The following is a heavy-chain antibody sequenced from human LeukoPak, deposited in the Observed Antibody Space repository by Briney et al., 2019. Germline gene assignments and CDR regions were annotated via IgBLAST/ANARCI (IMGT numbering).Heavy chain of an antibody. D-gene: IGHD6-13*01. J-gene: IGHJ1*01. CDR3: AREGSSTWYRGIAAEYFQH. CDR1: GFTFSSHW. Sequence: GGSLRLSCTASGFTFSSHWMHWVRQGPGKGLVWVSRINTDGSSTSYADSVKGRFTISRDNAKNTLYLQMNSLRAEDTAVYYCAREGSSTWYRGIAAEYFQHWGQGTLVTVSS. V-gene: IGHV3-74*01. CDR2: INTDGSST.